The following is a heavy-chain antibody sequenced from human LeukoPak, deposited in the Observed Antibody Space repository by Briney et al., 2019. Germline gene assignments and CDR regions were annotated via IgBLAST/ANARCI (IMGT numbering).Heavy chain of an antibody. D-gene: IGHD3-16*02. CDR1: GFTFSSYA. CDR2: INHSGST. J-gene: IGHJ3*02. Sequence: GSLRLSCAASGFTFSSYAMSWVRQPPGKGLEWIGEINHSGSTNYNPSLKSRVTISVDTSKNQFSLKLSSVTAADTAVYYCARTPRRMITFGGVIVRRQAFDIWGQGTMVTVSS. CDR3: ARTPRRMITFGGVIVRRQAFDI. V-gene: IGHV4-34*01.